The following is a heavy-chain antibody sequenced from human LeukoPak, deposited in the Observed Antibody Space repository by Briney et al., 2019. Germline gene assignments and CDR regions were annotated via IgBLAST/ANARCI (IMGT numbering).Heavy chain of an antibody. J-gene: IGHJ3*02. CDR1: VYTFTSYD. Sequence: ASVKVSCKASVYTFTSYDINWVRQATGQGLEWMGWMNPNSGNTGYAQKFQGRVTMTRNTSISTAYMELSSLRSEDTAVYYCARGNYGSGSYHGPEIAFDIWGQGTMVTVSS. D-gene: IGHD3-10*01. CDR2: MNPNSGNT. CDR3: ARGNYGSGSYHGPEIAFDI. V-gene: IGHV1-8*01.